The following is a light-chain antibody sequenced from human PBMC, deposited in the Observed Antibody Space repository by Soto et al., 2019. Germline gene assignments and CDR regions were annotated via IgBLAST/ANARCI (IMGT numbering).Light chain of an antibody. Sequence: QSALTQPASVSGSPGQSITISCTGTSSDVGGYNYVSWYQQHPGKAPKLMIYEVSNRPSGVSNRFAGSKSGNTASLTISGLQAEDESDYDCSSYTSSSTLFGTGTKLTVL. CDR3: SSYTSSSTL. CDR2: EVS. J-gene: IGLJ1*01. CDR1: SSDVGGYNY. V-gene: IGLV2-14*01.